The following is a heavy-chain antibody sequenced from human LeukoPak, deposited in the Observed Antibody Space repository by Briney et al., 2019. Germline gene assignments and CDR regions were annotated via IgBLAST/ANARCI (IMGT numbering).Heavy chain of an antibody. V-gene: IGHV1-2*02. CDR3: ARDLKNYYGSGSYHLDY. CDR2: INPNSGGT. CDR1: GYTFTGYY. D-gene: IGHD3-10*01. J-gene: IGHJ4*02. Sequence: ASVRVSCKASGYTFTGYYMHWVRHAPGQGLGWMGWINPNSGGTNYAQKFQGRVTMTRDTSISTAYMELSRLRSDDTAVYYCARDLKNYYGSGSYHLDYWGQGTLVTVSS.